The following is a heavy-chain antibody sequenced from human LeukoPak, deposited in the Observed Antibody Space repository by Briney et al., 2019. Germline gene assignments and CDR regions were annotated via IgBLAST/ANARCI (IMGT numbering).Heavy chain of an antibody. J-gene: IGHJ5*02. CDR1: GGSISSGGYS. CDR2: IFSSGTT. D-gene: IGHD3-10*01. V-gene: IGHV4-30-2*01. Sequence: SQTLSLTRAVSGGSISSGGYSWNWIRQPPGKGLEWIGYIFSSGTTYYNPSLKSRITMSLDRSKNQFSLKLSSATAADTAVYYCARAPMVSNWFDPWGQGTLVTVSS. CDR3: ARAPMVSNWFDP.